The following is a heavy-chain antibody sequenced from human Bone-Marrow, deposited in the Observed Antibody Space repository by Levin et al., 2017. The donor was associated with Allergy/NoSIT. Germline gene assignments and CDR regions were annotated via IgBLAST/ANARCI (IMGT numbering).Heavy chain of an antibody. J-gene: IGHJ6*02. D-gene: IGHD3-9*01. Sequence: VASVKVSCRASGGTFKSYAINWVRQAPGQGLEWMGGIIPMLGTANYAQNFQGRVTITADGFTSTVYMELRSLRSEDTAMYYYSYDMLTESYYYGTEVWGQGTTVTVSS. CDR2: IIPMLGTA. CDR1: GGTFKSYA. V-gene: IGHV1-69*13. CDR3: SYDMLTESYYYGTEV.